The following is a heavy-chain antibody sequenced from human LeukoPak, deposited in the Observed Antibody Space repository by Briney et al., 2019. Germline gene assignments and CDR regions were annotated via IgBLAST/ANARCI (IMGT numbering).Heavy chain of an antibody. CDR3: ARGRFLDAFDI. CDR1: GGSISSSNW. D-gene: IGHD3-3*01. CDR2: IYYSGST. J-gene: IGHJ3*02. Sequence: PSGTLSLTCAVSGGSISSSNWWSWVRQPPGKGLEWIGYIYYSGSTKYKPSLKSRVTISVDTSKSQFSLKLSSVTAADTAVYYCARGRFLDAFDIWGQGTMVTVSS. V-gene: IGHV4-4*02.